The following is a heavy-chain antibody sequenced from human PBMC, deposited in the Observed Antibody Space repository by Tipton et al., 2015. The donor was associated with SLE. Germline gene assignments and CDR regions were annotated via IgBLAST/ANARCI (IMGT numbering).Heavy chain of an antibody. CDR3: ARQWGSLDY. Sequence: TLSLTCTVSGVSITSGGYYWTWIRQHPGKGLEWIGYIYYSGDTYYNPSLKSRITISIDTSNSQFSLKLTSVTAADTAVYYCARQWGSLDYWGQGTLVTVSS. J-gene: IGHJ4*02. CDR1: GVSITSGGYY. D-gene: IGHD1-26*01. CDR2: IYYSGDT. V-gene: IGHV4-31*03.